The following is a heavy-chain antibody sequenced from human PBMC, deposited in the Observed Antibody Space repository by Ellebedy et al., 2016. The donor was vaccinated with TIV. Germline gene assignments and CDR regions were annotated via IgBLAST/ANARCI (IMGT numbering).Heavy chain of an antibody. J-gene: IGHJ5*02. CDR1: GYSFTSYY. V-gene: IGHV5-51*01. CDR3: ARLYCSGGFCYPVGGFDP. D-gene: IGHD2-15*01. Sequence: GESLKISCKGSGYSFTSYYIGWVRQMPGKGLEWMGIINPGDSDSRYSPSFQGQVTISADKSISTAYLKWSSLKASDTAMYYCARLYCSGGFCYPVGGFDPWGQGTLVAVSS. CDR2: INPGDSDS.